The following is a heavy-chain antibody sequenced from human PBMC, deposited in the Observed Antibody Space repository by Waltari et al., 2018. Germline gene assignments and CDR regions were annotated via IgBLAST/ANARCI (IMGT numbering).Heavy chain of an antibody. D-gene: IGHD5-12*01. CDR3: ARDARRESSGYDYFFDH. V-gene: IGHV3-48*04. CDR1: GFYFPIYS. CDR2: IGPNFAI. J-gene: IGHJ5*02. Sequence: EVQLVESGGGLVQPGGSLRLSCEASGFYFPIYSLNWVRQAPGKGLGWVSKIGPNFAIETADFVGGRLTISRDNAKNAVYLQMNSLTADDTAVYYCARDARRESSGYDYFFDHWGQGVLVTVSS.